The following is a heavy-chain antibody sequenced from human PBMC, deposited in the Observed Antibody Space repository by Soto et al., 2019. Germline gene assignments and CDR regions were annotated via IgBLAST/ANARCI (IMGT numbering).Heavy chain of an antibody. J-gene: IGHJ5*01. CDR1: GYTFASYD. CDR2: MNPNSGNT. Sequence: QVQQVQSGAEVKTPGASVKVSCKASGYTFASYDINWVRQAPGQGLEWMGWMNPNSGNTGFAQKFQGRLTLTRDTALTIAHMELSSLRNEDTAVYYCARSDGYDFNWLDSWGQGTLVTVS. CDR3: ARSDGYDFNWLDS. V-gene: IGHV1-8*01. D-gene: IGHD2-21*01.